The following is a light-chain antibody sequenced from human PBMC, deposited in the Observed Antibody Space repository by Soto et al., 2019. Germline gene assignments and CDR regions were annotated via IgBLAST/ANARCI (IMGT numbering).Light chain of an antibody. V-gene: IGKV1-5*03. CDR2: KTS. CDR1: QSISVW. J-gene: IGKJ1*01. Sequence: DIHMTQSPSTLSASVGDRVTITCRASQSISVWLAWYQQKPGKAPNLLIYKTSSIETGVPSRFSGSGSGTEVTLTISSLQPDDFATYYCQHYNDYPCTFGQGTKVEIK. CDR3: QHYNDYPCT.